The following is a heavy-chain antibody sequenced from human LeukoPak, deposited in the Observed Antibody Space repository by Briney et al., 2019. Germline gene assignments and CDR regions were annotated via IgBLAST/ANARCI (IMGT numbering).Heavy chain of an antibody. Sequence: PSETLSLTCTVSGGSISSYYWSWIRQPPGKGLEWIGYIYYSGSTNYNPSLKSRVTISLDTSKNQFSLKLSSVTAADTAVYYCARDFFDSRGYTYIDSWGQGTLVSVSS. D-gene: IGHD3-22*01. V-gene: IGHV4-59*01. CDR3: ARDFFDSRGYTYIDS. CDR1: GGSISSYY. J-gene: IGHJ4*02. CDR2: IYYSGST.